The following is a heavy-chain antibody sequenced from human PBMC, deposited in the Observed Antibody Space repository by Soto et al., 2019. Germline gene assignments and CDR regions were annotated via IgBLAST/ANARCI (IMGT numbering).Heavy chain of an antibody. V-gene: IGHV3-30-3*01. J-gene: IGHJ6*02. CDR1: GFTFSSYA. CDR3: ARDYAERITIFGVVIGSDYYGMDV. Sequence: QVQLVESGGGVVQPGRSLRLSCAASGFTFSSYAMHWVCQAPGKGLEWVAVISYDGSNKYYADSVKGRFTISRDNSKNTLYLQMNSLRAEDTAVYYCARDYAERITIFGVVIGSDYYGMDVWGQGTTVTVSS. D-gene: IGHD3-3*01. CDR2: ISYDGSNK.